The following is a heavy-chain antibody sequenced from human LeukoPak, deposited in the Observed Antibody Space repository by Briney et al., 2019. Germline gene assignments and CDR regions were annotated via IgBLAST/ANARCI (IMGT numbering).Heavy chain of an antibody. CDR2: ISYDGSNN. CDR3: AKDGEIAVAGIDY. CDR1: GFTFSSYG. V-gene: IGHV3-30*18. D-gene: IGHD6-19*01. J-gene: IGHJ4*02. Sequence: PGGSLRLSCAASGFTFSSYGMHWVRQAPGKGLEWVAVISYDGSNNYYADSVKGRFASSKDNSKNTLYLQMNGLRAEDTAVYYCAKDGEIAVAGIDYWGQGTLVTVSS.